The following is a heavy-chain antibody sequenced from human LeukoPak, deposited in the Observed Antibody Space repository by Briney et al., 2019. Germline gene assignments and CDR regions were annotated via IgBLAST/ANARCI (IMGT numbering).Heavy chain of an antibody. CDR3: ARGGTLDY. CDR1: GASISSYY. CDR2: IYYSGSA. D-gene: IGHD1-26*01. Sequence: SETLSLTCAVSGASISSYYWTWIRQPPGKGLEWIGYIYYSGSANYTPSLKSRVTISIDTSKNQFSLKLSSVTAADTAVYYCARGGTLDYWGQGTLVTVSS. J-gene: IGHJ4*02. V-gene: IGHV4-59*13.